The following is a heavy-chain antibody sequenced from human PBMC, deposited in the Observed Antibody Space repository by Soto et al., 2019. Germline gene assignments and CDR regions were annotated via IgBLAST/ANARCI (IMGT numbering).Heavy chain of an antibody. CDR2: IVVGSGNT. CDR3: AARGYCSGGSCPASFDY. J-gene: IGHJ4*02. D-gene: IGHD2-15*01. Sequence: ASVKVSCKASGFTFTSSAMQWVRQARGQRLEWIGWIVVGSGNTNYAQKFQERVTITRDMSTSTAYMELSSLRSEDTAVYYCAARGYCSGGSCPASFDYWGQGTLVTVSS. CDR1: GFTFTSSA. V-gene: IGHV1-58*02.